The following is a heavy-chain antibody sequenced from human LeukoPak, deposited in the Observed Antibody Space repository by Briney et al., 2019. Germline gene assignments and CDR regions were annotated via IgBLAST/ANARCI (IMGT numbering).Heavy chain of an antibody. Sequence: ASVKVSCKASGYTFTSYYMHRVRQAPGQGLEWMGIINPSGGSTSYAQKFQGRVTMTRDMSTSTVYMELSSLRSKDTAVYYCATEVLAVAGTSYYFDYWGQGALVTVSS. CDR3: ATEVLAVAGTSYYFDY. D-gene: IGHD6-19*01. J-gene: IGHJ4*02. V-gene: IGHV1-46*01. CDR2: INPSGGST. CDR1: GYTFTSYY.